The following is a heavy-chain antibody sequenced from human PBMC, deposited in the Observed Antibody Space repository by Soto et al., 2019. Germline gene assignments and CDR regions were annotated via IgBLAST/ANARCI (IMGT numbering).Heavy chain of an antibody. CDR2: IRKDGSQA. CDR3: TRDANYRDYSSYYDLFDI. J-gene: IGHJ3*02. CDR1: GFSFGSYW. D-gene: IGHD3-16*01. Sequence: DVQLTESGGGLVQPGGSLRLSCGASGFSFGSYWMAWVRQAPGKGLEWVANIRKDGSQAHYADSVRGRFSVSRDNAKDSLYLQMNSLRLEETAVYYCTRDANYRDYSSYYDLFDIWGQGTRVTVSS. V-gene: IGHV3-7*05.